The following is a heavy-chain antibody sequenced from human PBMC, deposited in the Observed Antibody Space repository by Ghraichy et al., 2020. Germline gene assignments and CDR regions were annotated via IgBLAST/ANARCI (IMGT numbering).Heavy chain of an antibody. CDR2: IYSGGST. CDR3: ARDKQLPRGYYGMDV. Sequence: GGSLRLSCAASGFTVSSNYMSWVRQAPGKGLEWVSVIYSGGSTYYADSVKGRFTISRDNSKNTLYLQMNSLRAEDTAVYYCARDKQLPRGYYGMDVWGQGTTVTVSS. V-gene: IGHV3-66*01. J-gene: IGHJ6*02. D-gene: IGHD6-13*01. CDR1: GFTVSSNY.